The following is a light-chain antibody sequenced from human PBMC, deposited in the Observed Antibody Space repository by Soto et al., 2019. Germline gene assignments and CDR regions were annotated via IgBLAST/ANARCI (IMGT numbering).Light chain of an antibody. J-gene: IGLJ1*01. V-gene: IGLV1-47*02. Sequence: QSVLTQPPSASGTPGQRVSISCSGSNSNIGTNYVYWYQQLPGTTPKLLIYNNNQRPSGVPDRFSGSKSGTSASLAISGLRSEDEADYYCTSYASSGYVFGTGTKLTVL. CDR3: TSYASSGYV. CDR2: NNN. CDR1: NSNIGTNY.